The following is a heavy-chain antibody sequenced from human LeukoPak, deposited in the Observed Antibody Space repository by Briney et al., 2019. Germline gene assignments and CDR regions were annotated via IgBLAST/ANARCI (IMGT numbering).Heavy chain of an antibody. V-gene: IGHV4-38-2*01. J-gene: IGHJ4*02. CDR2: ISYSGST. Sequence: PGGSLRLSCAASGFTFSSYGMSWFRQAPGKGLEWIGSISYSGSTDYNPSLKSRVTISIDTSKNHFSLKMNSVTAADTAVYYCARHFDNWGQGTLVTVSS. CDR3: ARHFDN. CDR1: GFTFSSYG.